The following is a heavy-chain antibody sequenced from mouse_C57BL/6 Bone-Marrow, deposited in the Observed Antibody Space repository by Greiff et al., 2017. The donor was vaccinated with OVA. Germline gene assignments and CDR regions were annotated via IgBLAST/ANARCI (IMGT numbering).Heavy chain of an antibody. V-gene: IGHV3-6*01. Sequence: EVKLVESGPGLVKPSQSLSLTCSVTGYSITSGYYWNWIRQFPGNKLEWMGYISYDGSNNYNPSLKNRISITRDTSKNQFFLKLNSVTTEDTATYYCARRHYDYGGFAYWGQGTLVTVSA. D-gene: IGHD2-4*01. J-gene: IGHJ3*01. CDR3: ARRHYDYGGFAY. CDR1: GYSITSGYY. CDR2: ISYDGSN.